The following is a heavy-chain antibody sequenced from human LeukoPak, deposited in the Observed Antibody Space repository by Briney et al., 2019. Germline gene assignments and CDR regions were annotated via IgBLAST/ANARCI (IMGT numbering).Heavy chain of an antibody. CDR3: AKIHDSSGWQRDYYYYYMDV. V-gene: IGHV3-30*18. CDR1: GFTFSSYG. CDR2: ISYDGSNK. D-gene: IGHD3-22*01. J-gene: IGHJ6*03. Sequence: GGSLRLSCAASGFTFSSYGMHWVRQAPGKGLEWVAVISYDGSNKYYADSVKGRFTISRDNSKNTLYLQMNSLRAEDTAVYYCAKIHDSSGWQRDYYYYYMDVWGKGTTVTVSS.